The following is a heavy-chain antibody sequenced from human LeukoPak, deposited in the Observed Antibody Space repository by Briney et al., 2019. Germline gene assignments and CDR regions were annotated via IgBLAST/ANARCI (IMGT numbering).Heavy chain of an antibody. Sequence: ASVKVSCKVSGYTLTELSMHWVRQAPGKGLEWMGGFDPEDGETIYAQKFQGRVTMTEDTSTDTAYMELSSLRSEDTAVYYCARVPGGQWLVDFFDYWGQGTLVTVSS. V-gene: IGHV1-24*01. D-gene: IGHD6-19*01. CDR2: FDPEDGET. CDR1: GYTLTELS. J-gene: IGHJ4*02. CDR3: ARVPGGQWLVDFFDY.